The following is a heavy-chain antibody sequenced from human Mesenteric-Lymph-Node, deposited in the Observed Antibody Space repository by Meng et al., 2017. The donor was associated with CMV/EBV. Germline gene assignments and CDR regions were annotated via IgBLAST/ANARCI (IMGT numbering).Heavy chain of an antibody. CDR2: IYYSGST. CDR1: GGSVSSGNYY. CDR3: VRDNFGIAATGDY. D-gene: IGHD6-13*01. J-gene: IGHJ4*02. V-gene: IGHV4-61*01. Sequence: SETLSLTCSVSGGSVSSGNYYWSWIRQPPGKGLEWIGYIYYSGSTNYNPSLKSRVTISVDTSKNQFSLKLSSVTAADTAVYYCVRDNFGIAATGDYWGQGTLVTVSS.